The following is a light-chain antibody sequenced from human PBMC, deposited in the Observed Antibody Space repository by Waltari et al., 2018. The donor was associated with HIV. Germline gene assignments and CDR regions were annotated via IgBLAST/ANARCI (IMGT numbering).Light chain of an antibody. Sequence: SYEVTQRPSVSVALGQMAKIICGGNYIGAQSVHWYQQKTGQAPLLVSYENAGRPSGVPDRFSGSTSGDTATLTINRVQSGDEAYDYCQVWDSGHVIFGGGTKLTVL. V-gene: IGLV3-9*01. J-gene: IGLJ2*01. CDR1: YIGAQS. CDR3: QVWDSGHVI. CDR2: ENA.